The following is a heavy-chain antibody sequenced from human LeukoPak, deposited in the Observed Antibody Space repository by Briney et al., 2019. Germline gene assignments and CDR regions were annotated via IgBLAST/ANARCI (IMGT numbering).Heavy chain of an antibody. CDR1: GYTFTGNF. CDR3: ARGRIAVAAHPFDY. Sequence: ASVKVSCKASGYTFTGNFMHWVRQAPGQGLEWMGWINPNSGGTNYAQKFQGRVTMTRDTSISTAYMELSRLRSDDTAVYYCARGRIAVAAHPFDYWGQGTLVTVSS. V-gene: IGHV1-2*02. D-gene: IGHD6-19*01. CDR2: INPNSGGT. J-gene: IGHJ4*02.